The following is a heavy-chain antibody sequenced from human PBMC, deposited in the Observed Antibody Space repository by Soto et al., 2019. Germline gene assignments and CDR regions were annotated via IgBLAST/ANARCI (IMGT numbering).Heavy chain of an antibody. D-gene: IGHD3-10*01. CDR1: GGSFSGYY. CDR2: INHSGST. V-gene: IGHV4-34*01. CDR3: ARTEGSGSYYNFLFDY. Sequence: PSETLSLTCAVYGGSFSGYYWSWIRQPPGKGLEWIGEINHSGSTNYNPSLKSRVTISVDTSKNQFSLKLSSVTAADTAVYYCARTEGSGSYYNFLFDYWGQGTLVTVSS. J-gene: IGHJ4*02.